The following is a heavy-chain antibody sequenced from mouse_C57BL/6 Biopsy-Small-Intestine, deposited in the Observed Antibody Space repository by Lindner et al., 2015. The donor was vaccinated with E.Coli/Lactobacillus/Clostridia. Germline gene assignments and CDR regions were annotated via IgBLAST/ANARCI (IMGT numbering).Heavy chain of an antibody. CDR1: GYAFTNYL. CDR2: INPGSGGT. Sequence: VQLQESGAELVRPGTSVKVSCEASGYAFTNYLIEWVKQRPGQGLEWLGVINPGSGGTNYNGKFKGKATLTADKSSSAAYMQLSSLTSEDSAVYFCARRMNRGGLDAMDYWGQGTSVTVSS. CDR3: ARRMNRGGLDAMDY. J-gene: IGHJ4*01. D-gene: IGHD3-1*01. V-gene: IGHV1-54*01.